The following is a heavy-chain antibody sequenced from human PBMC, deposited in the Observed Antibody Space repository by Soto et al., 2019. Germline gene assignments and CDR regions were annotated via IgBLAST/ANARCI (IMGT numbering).Heavy chain of an antibody. V-gene: IGHV4-31*01. D-gene: IGHD3-10*01. Sequence: QVQLQASGPGLVKPLQTLSLTCTVSGGSISSGGYDWSWIRQHPGKGLEWSGYLYYSGSTYYNPSLKSQVTIPVRTSSNQLSLKLNSVTAADTAVYFAAKSFGDYGAIDYWGQGSLVTVSS. CDR1: GGSISSGGYD. CDR2: LYYSGST. J-gene: IGHJ4*02. CDR3: AKSFGDYGAIDY.